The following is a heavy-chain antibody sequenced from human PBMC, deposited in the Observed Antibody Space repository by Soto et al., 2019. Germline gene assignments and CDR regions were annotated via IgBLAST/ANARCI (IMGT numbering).Heavy chain of an antibody. Sequence: QVQLVESGGGVVQPGRSLRLSCAASGFTFSSYGMHWVRQAPGKGLEWVAVIWYDGSNKYYADSVKGRFTISRDNSKNTLYRQMNSLRAEDTAVYYCARDLGSSWYGDWFDPWGQGTLVTVSS. CDR3: ARDLGSSWYGDWFDP. CDR2: IWYDGSNK. V-gene: IGHV3-33*01. CDR1: GFTFSSYG. D-gene: IGHD6-13*01. J-gene: IGHJ5*02.